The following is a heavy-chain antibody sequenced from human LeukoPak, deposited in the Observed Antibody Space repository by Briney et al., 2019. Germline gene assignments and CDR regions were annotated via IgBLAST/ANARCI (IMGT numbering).Heavy chain of an antibody. CDR2: ISAYNGNT. Sequence: ASVKVSCKASGYTFTSYGISWVRQAPGQGLEWMGWISAYNGNTNYAQKLQGRVTMTRDTPTSTVYMELSSLRSEDTAVYYCARQYSSGWSTDGMDVWGQGTTVTVSS. J-gene: IGHJ6*02. CDR3: ARQYSSGWSTDGMDV. V-gene: IGHV1-18*01. CDR1: GYTFTSYG. D-gene: IGHD6-19*01.